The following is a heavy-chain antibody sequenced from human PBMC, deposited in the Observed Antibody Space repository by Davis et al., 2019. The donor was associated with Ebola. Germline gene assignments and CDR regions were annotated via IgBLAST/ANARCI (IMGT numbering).Heavy chain of an antibody. J-gene: IGHJ3*02. Sequence: SVKVSCKASGGTFSSYAISWVRQAPGQGLEWMGGIIPIFGTANYAQKFQGRVTMTRDTSTSTVYMELSSLRSEDTAVYYCARGGALLQGAFDIWGQGTMVTVSS. CDR2: IIPIFGTA. V-gene: IGHV1-69*05. D-gene: IGHD2-15*01. CDR3: ARGGALLQGAFDI. CDR1: GGTFSSYA.